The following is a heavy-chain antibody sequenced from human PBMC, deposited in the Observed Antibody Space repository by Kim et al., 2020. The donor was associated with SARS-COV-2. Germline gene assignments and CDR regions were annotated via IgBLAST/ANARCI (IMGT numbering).Heavy chain of an antibody. Sequence: GGSLRLSCAASGFTFSSYAMSWVRQAPGKGLEWVSAISGSGGSTYYADSVKGRFTISRDNPKNTLYLQMNSLRAEDTAVYYCAKGWYSGGRMPGYYFDYWGQGTLVTLPS. CDR1: GFTFSSYA. J-gene: IGHJ4*02. D-gene: IGHD1-26*01. V-gene: IGHV3-23*01. CDR3: AKGWYSGGRMPGYYFDY. CDR2: ISGSGGST.